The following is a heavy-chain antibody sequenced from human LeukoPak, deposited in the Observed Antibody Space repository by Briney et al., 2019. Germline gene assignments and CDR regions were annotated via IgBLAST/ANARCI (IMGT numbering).Heavy chain of an antibody. CDR3: ARDLSSGWYRNFDY. CDR1: GYTFTSYA. CDR2: INTNTGNP. V-gene: IGHV7-4-1*02. J-gene: IGHJ4*02. Sequence: ASVKVSCKASGYTFTSYAMNWVRQAPGQGLEWMGWINTNTGNPTYAQGSTGRFVFSLDTSVSTAYLQISSLKAEDTAVYYCARDLSSGWYRNFDYWGQGTLVTVSS. D-gene: IGHD6-19*01.